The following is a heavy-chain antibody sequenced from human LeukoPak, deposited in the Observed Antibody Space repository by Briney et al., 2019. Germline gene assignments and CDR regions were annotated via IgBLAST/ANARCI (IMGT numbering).Heavy chain of an antibody. J-gene: IGHJ5*02. D-gene: IGHD1-14*01. Sequence: KPSETLSLTCTVSGGSISSSTYFWGWVRQPPGKGLEWIGTIYYSGSTYYNPSLKSRVTISVDSSKNQFSLKLSSVTAADTAVYYCARSVSNWFDPWGQGTLVTVSS. V-gene: IGHV4-39*07. CDR3: ARSVSNWFDP. CDR2: IYYSGST. CDR1: GGSISSSTYF.